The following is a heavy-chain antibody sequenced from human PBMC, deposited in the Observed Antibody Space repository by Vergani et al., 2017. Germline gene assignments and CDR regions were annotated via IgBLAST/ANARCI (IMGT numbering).Heavy chain of an antibody. J-gene: IGHJ4*02. CDR1: GFTFSSYA. Sequence: EVQLLESGGGLVQPGGSLRLSCAASGFTFSSYAMSWVRQAPGKGLEWVSAISGSGGSTYYADSVKGRFTISRDNSKNTLYLQMNSLRAEDTAVYYCARRVGGRTIFGVVIPPGDAYWGQGTLVTVSS. V-gene: IGHV3-23*01. CDR2: ISGSGGST. CDR3: ARRVGGRTIFGVVIPPGDAY. D-gene: IGHD3-3*01.